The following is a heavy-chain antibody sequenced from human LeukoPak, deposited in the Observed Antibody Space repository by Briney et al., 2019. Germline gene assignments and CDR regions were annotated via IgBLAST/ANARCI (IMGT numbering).Heavy chain of an antibody. D-gene: IGHD4-17*01. J-gene: IGHJ4*02. CDR3: ARDPDDYGDYSYFDY. CDR1: GFTFSTYA. Sequence: GGSLRLSCAASGFTFSTYAMSWVRQAPGKGLEWVSGISGSGGSTYYADSVQGRFTISRDNSKNTLYLQMNSLRAEDTAVYYCARDPDDYGDYSYFDYWGQGTLVTVSS. V-gene: IGHV3-23*01. CDR2: ISGSGGST.